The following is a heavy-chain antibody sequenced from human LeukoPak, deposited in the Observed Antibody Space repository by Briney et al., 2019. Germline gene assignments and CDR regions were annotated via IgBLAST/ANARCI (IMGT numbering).Heavy chain of an antibody. J-gene: IGHJ4*02. V-gene: IGHV4-34*01. CDR1: GGSFSGYY. D-gene: IGHD3-22*01. CDR2: INHSGST. Sequence: SETLSLTCAVYGGSFSGYYWSWIRQPPGKGLEWIGEINHSGSTNYNPPLKSRVTISVDTSKNQFSLKLSSVTAADTAVYYCARGGGGYDSSGTYYFDYWGQGTLVTVSS. CDR3: ARGGGGYDSSGTYYFDY.